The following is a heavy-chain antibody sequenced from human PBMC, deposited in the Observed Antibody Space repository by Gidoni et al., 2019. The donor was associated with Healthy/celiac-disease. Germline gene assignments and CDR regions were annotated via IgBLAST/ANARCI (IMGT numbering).Heavy chain of an antibody. J-gene: IGHJ4*02. D-gene: IGHD6-13*01. Sequence: QVQLQQWGAVLLKPSETLSLTCAVYGWSFSGYYWSWFRQPPGKGQEWLGEIKHSGSTNYNTSRKSRVTISVDTSKNQFSMKLSSVTAADTAVYYCARAISGYSSSWYTYYFDYWGQGTLVTVSS. CDR1: GWSFSGYY. V-gene: IGHV4-34*01. CDR3: ARAISGYSSSWYTYYFDY. CDR2: IKHSGST.